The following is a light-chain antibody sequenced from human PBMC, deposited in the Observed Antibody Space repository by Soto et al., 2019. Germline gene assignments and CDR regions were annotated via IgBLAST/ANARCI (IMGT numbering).Light chain of an antibody. Sequence: EIVMTQSPAILSVSPGERPTLFCRASQSVRSNFLAWYQHKPGQAPRLLIHGASTRATGVPARFSGSASETDFTLTISSLQSEDFAVYYCQQYSAWPLTFGGGTKVDIK. J-gene: IGKJ4*01. CDR3: QQYSAWPLT. CDR1: QSVRSN. V-gene: IGKV3-15*01. CDR2: GAS.